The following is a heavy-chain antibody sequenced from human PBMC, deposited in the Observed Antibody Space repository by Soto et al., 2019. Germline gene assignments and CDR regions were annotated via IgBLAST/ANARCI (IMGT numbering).Heavy chain of an antibody. J-gene: IGHJ6*04. D-gene: IGHD3-3*01. CDR2: IFYSGRT. CDR3: VCSLVRYVESGFLEWLHYGMDV. CDR1: GGSISDYY. V-gene: IGHV4-59*01. Sequence: PSETLSLTCTVSGGSISDYYWSWIRQPPGKALEWIGYIFYSGRTNYNPSLKSRVTISVETSKNHFSLELSSVTAADSAVYYCVCSLVRYVESGFLEWLHYGMDVWGKGTTVTVSS.